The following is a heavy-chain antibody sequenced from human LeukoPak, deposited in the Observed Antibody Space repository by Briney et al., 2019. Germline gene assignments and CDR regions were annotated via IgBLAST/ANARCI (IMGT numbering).Heavy chain of an antibody. D-gene: IGHD3-16*01. CDR1: GGSFSGYY. CDR2: INHSGST. J-gene: IGHJ4*02. Sequence: SETLSLTCAVYGGSFSGYYWSWIRQPPGKGLEWIGEINHSGSTNYNPSLKSRVTISVDTSKNQFSLKLSSVTAADTAVYYCARDQSYYVWGSYNRHDDYWGQGTLVTVSS. V-gene: IGHV4-34*01. CDR3: ARDQSYYVWGSYNRHDDY.